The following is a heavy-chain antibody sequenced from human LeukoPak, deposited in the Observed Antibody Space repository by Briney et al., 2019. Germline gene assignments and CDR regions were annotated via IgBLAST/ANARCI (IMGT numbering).Heavy chain of an antibody. Sequence: GGSLRLSCAASGFTFSDYYMSWIRQAPGKGLEWVSYISSSGSTIYYADSVKGRFTISRDNAKNSLYLQMNSLRAEDTAVYYCARVVQLWPYNWFDPWGQGTLVTVSS. CDR1: GFTFSDYY. CDR2: ISSSGSTI. V-gene: IGHV3-11*01. J-gene: IGHJ5*02. CDR3: ARVVQLWPYNWFDP. D-gene: IGHD5-18*01.